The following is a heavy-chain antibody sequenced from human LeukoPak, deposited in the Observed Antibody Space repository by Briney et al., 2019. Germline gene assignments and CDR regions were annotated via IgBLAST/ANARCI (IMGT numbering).Heavy chain of an antibody. D-gene: IGHD3-3*01. CDR1: GFTFSSYA. CDR2: IWYDESKK. Sequence: PGGSLRLSCAASGFTFSSYAMSWVRQAPGKGLEWVAVIWYDESKKYHADSVKGRFTISRDVSKNTLYLQMNSLRAEDTAVYYCARDGGIGLDYWGQGTLVTVSS. J-gene: IGHJ4*02. CDR3: ARDGGIGLDY. V-gene: IGHV3-33*08.